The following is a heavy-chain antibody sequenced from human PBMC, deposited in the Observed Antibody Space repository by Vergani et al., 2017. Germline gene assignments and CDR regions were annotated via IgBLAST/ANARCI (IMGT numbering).Heavy chain of an antibody. CDR3: ARGPRDYYYGSGSYNY. Sequence: QVQLQQWGAGLLKPSETLSLTCAVYGGSFSGYYWSWICKPPAKGLEWFGEINHSGSTNYNPSLQSRVTISVYTSKNQFSLKLSSVTAADTAVYYCARGPRDYYYGSGSYNYWGQGTLVTVSS. V-gene: IGHV4-34*01. CDR1: GGSFSGYY. J-gene: IGHJ4*02. D-gene: IGHD3-10*01. CDR2: INHSGST.